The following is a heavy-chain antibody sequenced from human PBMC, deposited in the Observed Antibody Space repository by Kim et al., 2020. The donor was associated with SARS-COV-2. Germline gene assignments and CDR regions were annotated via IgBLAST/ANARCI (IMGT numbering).Heavy chain of an antibody. Sequence: GGSLRLSCAASGFTFSSYAMSWVRQAPGKGLEWVSAISSSGGSTYYADSVKGRFTISRDNSKNTLYLQMNSLRAEDTAVYYCAKADSSGYYSAQNFDYWGQGTLVTVSS. CDR1: GFTFSSYA. CDR2: ISSSGGST. CDR3: AKADSSGYYSAQNFDY. D-gene: IGHD3-22*01. V-gene: IGHV3-23*01. J-gene: IGHJ4*02.